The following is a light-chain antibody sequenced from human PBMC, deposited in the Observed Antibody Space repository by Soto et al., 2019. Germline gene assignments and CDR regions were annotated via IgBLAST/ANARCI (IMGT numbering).Light chain of an antibody. Sequence: EIVLTQSPATLSLSPGERATLSCRASQSVSTYLAWYQQKPGQAPRLLIYDASNRATGIPARFSGSGSGTDFTLTISSLEPEDFAVYYCHQRSSWFTFGGGTKVEIK. J-gene: IGKJ4*01. CDR3: HQRSSWFT. CDR2: DAS. V-gene: IGKV3-11*01. CDR1: QSVSTY.